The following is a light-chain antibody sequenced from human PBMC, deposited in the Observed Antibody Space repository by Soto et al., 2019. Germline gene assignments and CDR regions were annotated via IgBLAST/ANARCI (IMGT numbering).Light chain of an antibody. CDR1: QSVSSY. Sequence: EIVLTQSPATLSLSPGERATLSCRASQSVSSYLAWYQQKPGQAPRLLIYDASNRATGIPARFSGSGSGTDFTLTISNLEPDDLAVYYCQQRSNWPYTFGQGTNREIK. V-gene: IGKV3-11*01. CDR3: QQRSNWPYT. CDR2: DAS. J-gene: IGKJ2*01.